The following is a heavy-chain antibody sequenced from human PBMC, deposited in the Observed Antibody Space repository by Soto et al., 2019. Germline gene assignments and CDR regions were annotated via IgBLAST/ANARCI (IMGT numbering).Heavy chain of an antibody. D-gene: IGHD6-13*01. Sequence: ASVKVSCKASGYTFTGYYMHWVRQAPGQGLEWMGWINPNSGGTNYAQKFQGWVTMTWDTSISTAYMELSRLRSDDTAVYYCARKAAAGTIFDYWGQGTLVTVSS. CDR3: ARKAAAGTIFDY. CDR2: INPNSGGT. V-gene: IGHV1-2*04. J-gene: IGHJ4*02. CDR1: GYTFTGYY.